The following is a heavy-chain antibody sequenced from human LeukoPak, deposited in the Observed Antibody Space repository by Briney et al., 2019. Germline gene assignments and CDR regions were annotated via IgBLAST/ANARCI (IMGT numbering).Heavy chain of an antibody. CDR3: ARRTYSSSSSLFDY. CDR2: ISAYNGNT. J-gene: IGHJ4*02. Sequence: GASVKVSCKASGYTFTTYGISWVRQAPGQGLEWMAWISAYNGNTNYAQNLQRRFTMTTDTSTTTAYMELRSLRSDDTAFYYCARRTYSSSSSLFDYWGQGTLVTVSS. V-gene: IGHV1-18*01. D-gene: IGHD6-6*01. CDR1: GYTFTTYG.